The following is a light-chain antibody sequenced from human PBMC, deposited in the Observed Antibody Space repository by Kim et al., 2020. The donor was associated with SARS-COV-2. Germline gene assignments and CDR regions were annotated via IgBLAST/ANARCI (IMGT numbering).Light chain of an antibody. CDR2: RNN. CDR1: SSNIGSNC. CDR3: AAWDDSLSVGV. J-gene: IGLJ3*02. Sequence: GQEVTVSCSGSSSNIGSNCVYWYQQLPGTAPKLLIYRNNQRPSGVPDRFSGSKSGTSASLAISGLRSEDEADYYCAAWDDSLSVGVFGGGTQLTVL. V-gene: IGLV1-47*01.